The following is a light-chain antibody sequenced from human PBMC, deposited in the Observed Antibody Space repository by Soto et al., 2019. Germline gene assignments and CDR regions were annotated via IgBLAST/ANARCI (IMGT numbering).Light chain of an antibody. J-gene: IGKJ1*01. Sequence: ENVLTQSPATLSLSPGERATLSCRASQSVGSIYLAWYQQKPGRAPRLLIHGASNRASGIPDRFSGSGSGTDFTLTISRLEPEDFAVYYCQQYGSSPRTFGQGTKVDIK. CDR3: QQYGSSPRT. CDR1: QSVGSIY. CDR2: GAS. V-gene: IGKV3-20*01.